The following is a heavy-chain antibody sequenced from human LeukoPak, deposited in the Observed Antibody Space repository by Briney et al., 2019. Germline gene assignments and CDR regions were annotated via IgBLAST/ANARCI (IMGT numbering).Heavy chain of an antibody. J-gene: IGHJ1*01. D-gene: IGHD2-2*01. CDR2: IIPIFGTA. CDR3: ARGSFYCSSTSSCRIIGLQH. V-gene: IGHV1-69*05. CDR1: GGTFSSYA. Sequence: SVKVSCKASGGTFSSYAISWVRQAPGQGLEWMGGIIPIFGTANYAQKFQGRVTITTDESTSTAYMELGSLRSEDTAVYYCARGSFYCSSTSSCRIIGLQHWGQGTLVTVSS.